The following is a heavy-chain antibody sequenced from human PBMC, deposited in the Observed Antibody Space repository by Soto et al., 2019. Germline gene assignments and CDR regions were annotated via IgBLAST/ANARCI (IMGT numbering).Heavy chain of an antibody. CDR3: ATFTFGRPFDT. Sequence: AGGSLRLSCAASGFTFNTYAMSWVRQAPGQGLEWVSAISGSGFSTYYADSVKGRFSISSDSSKNTLFLQMNSLRADDTAVYFCATFTFGRPFDTWGQGTMVTV. CDR1: GFTFNTYA. CDR2: ISGSGFST. D-gene: IGHD3-16*01. V-gene: IGHV3-23*01. J-gene: IGHJ3*02.